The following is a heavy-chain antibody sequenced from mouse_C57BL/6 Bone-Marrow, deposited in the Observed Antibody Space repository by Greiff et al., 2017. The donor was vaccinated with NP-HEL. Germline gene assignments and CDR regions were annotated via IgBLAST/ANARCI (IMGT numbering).Heavy chain of an antibody. CDR2: INPYNGGT. CDR3: ASGNYGSRGNAMDY. CDR1: GYTFTDYY. V-gene: IGHV1-19*01. Sequence: VHVKQSGPVLVKPGASVKMSCKASGYTFTDYYMNWVKQSHGKSLEWIGVINPYNGGTSYNQKFKGKATLTVDKSSSTAYMELNSLTSEDSAVYYCASGNYGSRGNAMDYWGQGTSVTVSS. J-gene: IGHJ4*01. D-gene: IGHD1-1*01.